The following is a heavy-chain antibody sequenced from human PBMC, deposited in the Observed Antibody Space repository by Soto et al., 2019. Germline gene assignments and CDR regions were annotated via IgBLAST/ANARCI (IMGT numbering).Heavy chain of an antibody. J-gene: IGHJ4*02. CDR3: ARHGSSTPYYFDY. CDR2: IYYSGST. D-gene: IGHD6-13*01. Sequence: QLLESGPGLVKPSETLSLTCTVSGGSISSSSYYWGWIRQPPGKGLEWIGSIYYSGSTYYNPSLKSRVTISVDTSKNQFALKLSSVTAADTAVYYCARHGSSTPYYFDYWGQGTLVTVSS. CDR1: GGSISSSSYY. V-gene: IGHV4-39*01.